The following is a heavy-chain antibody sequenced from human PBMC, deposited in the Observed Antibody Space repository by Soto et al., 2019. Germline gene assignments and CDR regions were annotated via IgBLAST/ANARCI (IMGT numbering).Heavy chain of an antibody. V-gene: IGHV1-3*05. D-gene: IGHD2-2*01. CDR2: INAGNGNT. J-gene: IGHJ4*02. CDR3: ARDRNVLVPAAVDY. CDR1: GYTFTSYA. Sequence: QVQLVQSGAEEKKPGASVKVSCKASGYTFTSYAMHWVRQAPGQRLEWMGWINAGNGNTKYSQKFQGRVTITRDTSASTAYMELRSLRSEDTAVYYCARDRNVLVPAAVDYWGQGTLVTVSS.